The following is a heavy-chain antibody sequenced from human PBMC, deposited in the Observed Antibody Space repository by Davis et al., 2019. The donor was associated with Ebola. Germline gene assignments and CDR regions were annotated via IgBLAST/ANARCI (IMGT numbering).Heavy chain of an antibody. V-gene: IGHV3-30-3*01. CDR1: GFTFSSYA. J-gene: IGHJ6*02. Sequence: GESLKISCAASGFTFSSYAMHWVRQAPGKGLEWVAVISYDGSNKYYADSVKGRFTISRDNSKNTLYLQMNSLRAEDTAVYYCASLRPGYYYYGMDVWGQGTTVTVSS. D-gene: IGHD3-16*01. CDR3: ASLRPGYYYYGMDV. CDR2: ISYDGSNK.